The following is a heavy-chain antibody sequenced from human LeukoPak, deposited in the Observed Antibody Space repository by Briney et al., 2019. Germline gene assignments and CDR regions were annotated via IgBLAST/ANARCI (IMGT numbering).Heavy chain of an antibody. CDR1: GASISSYY. CDR3: ARRYCSGTSSFDY. Sequence: KPSETLSLTCTVSGASISSYYWTWIRQPPGKGLEYIGYIYYSGVTNHNPSLKSRVTMSVDTSKNQFSLKLTSVTAADTAVYYCARRYCSGTSSFDYWGQGTLVTVSS. D-gene: IGHD3-10*01. V-gene: IGHV4-59*01. CDR2: IYYSGVT. J-gene: IGHJ4*02.